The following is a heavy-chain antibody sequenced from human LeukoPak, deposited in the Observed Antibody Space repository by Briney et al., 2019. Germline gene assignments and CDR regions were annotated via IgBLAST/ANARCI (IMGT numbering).Heavy chain of an antibody. J-gene: IGHJ4*02. V-gene: IGHV3-64D*06. CDR2: ISSNGGRT. D-gene: IGHD3-9*01. Sequence: GGSLRLSCSPSGFTFGSYAMHWVRQAPGKGLEYVSAISSNGGRTHYADSVKGRFTISRDNSKDTLYLQMASLRPEDTAVYYCVKDSSFDWSFVSWGQGTLVTVSS. CDR3: VKDSSFDWSFVS. CDR1: GFTFGSYA.